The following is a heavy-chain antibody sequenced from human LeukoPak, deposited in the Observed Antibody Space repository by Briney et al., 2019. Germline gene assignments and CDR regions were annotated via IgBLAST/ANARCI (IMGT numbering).Heavy chain of an antibody. CDR3: AKHLIVVVTAIRFDY. V-gene: IGHV3-23*01. CDR1: GFTFSSYA. CDR2: ISGSGGST. J-gene: IGHJ4*02. D-gene: IGHD2-21*02. Sequence: GGSLRLSCAASGFTFSSYAMSWVRQAPGKGLEWVSAISGSGGSTYYADSVKGRFTVSRDNSKNTLYLQMNSLRAEDTAVYYCAKHLIVVVTAIRFDYWGQGTLVTVSS.